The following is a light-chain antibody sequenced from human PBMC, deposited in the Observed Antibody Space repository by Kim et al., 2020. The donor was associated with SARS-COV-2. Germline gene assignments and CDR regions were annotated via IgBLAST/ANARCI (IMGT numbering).Light chain of an antibody. CDR1: SSDVGGYNY. J-gene: IGLJ3*02. V-gene: IGLV2-14*01. CDR2: DVS. CDR3: SSYTSSRTWV. Sequence: QSALTQSASVSGSPGQSITISCTGTSSDVGGYNYVSWYQQHPGKAPKLMLFDVSQRPSGVSNRFSGSKSGNTASLTISGLQAEDEADYHCSSYTSSRTWVFGGGTQLTVL.